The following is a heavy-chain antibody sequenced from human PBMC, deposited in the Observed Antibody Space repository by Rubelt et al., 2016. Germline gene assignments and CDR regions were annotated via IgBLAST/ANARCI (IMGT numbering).Heavy chain of an antibody. J-gene: IGHJ4*02. D-gene: IGHD2-15*01. V-gene: IGHV4-59*08. CDR3: ARGWWIADY. CDR2: VYYSGNT. Sequence: GYVYYSGNTNYNPSLTSRVTITADMSKNQFSLKLSSVTAADTAVYYCARGWWIADYWGQGTLVTVSS.